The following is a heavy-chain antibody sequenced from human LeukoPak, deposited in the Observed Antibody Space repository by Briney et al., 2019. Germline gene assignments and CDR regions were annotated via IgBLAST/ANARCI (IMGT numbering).Heavy chain of an antibody. D-gene: IGHD2-15*01. CDR2: IYYSGST. CDR3: ARRARGYCSGGSCYEGALDY. J-gene: IGHJ4*02. Sequence: SETLSLTCTVSGGSISSYYWSWIRQPPGKGLEWIGYIYYSGSTYYNPSLKSRVTISVDTSKNQFSLKLSSVTAADTAVYYCARRARGYCSGGSCYEGALDYWGQGTLVTVSS. V-gene: IGHV4-59*12. CDR1: GGSISSYY.